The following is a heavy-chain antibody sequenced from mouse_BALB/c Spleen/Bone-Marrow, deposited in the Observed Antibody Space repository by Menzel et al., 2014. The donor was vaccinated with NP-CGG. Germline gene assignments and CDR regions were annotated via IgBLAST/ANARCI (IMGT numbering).Heavy chain of an antibody. CDR3: ARYYGSPWGVY. D-gene: IGHD1-1*01. V-gene: IGHV3-8*02. J-gene: IGHJ3*01. CDR1: GDSITSGY. CDR2: ISYGCST. Sequence: EVQLQQSGPSLVKPSQTLSLTCSVTGDSITSGYWNWIRKFPGNKLEYMGYISYGCSTYYNPSLKSRISITRDTSKNXYYPQLNSVTIEDTATYYCARYYGSPWGVYWGQGTLCTVSA.